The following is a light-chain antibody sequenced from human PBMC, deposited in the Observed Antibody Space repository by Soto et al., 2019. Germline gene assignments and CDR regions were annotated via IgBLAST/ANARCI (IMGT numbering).Light chain of an antibody. J-gene: IGLJ3*02. CDR2: ANN. CDR1: SSNIGAGYD. CDR3: AGWDESLSGV. Sequence: QAVVTQPPSVSGAPGQRVTISCTGSSSNIGAGYDVQWYQQLPGTAPKLLIYANNNRPSGGPDYVSGSKSGTSASLAITGLQAEDEADYYCAGWDESLSGVFGGGTKLTVL. V-gene: IGLV1-40*01.